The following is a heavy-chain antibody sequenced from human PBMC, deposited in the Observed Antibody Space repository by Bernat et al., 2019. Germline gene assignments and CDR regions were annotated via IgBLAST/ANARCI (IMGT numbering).Heavy chain of an antibody. J-gene: IGHJ4*02. V-gene: IGHV3-23*01. CDR3: AKRPDVFGVITPNDY. CDR1: GFTFSSYA. D-gene: IGHD3-16*01. Sequence: EVQLLESGGGLVQPGGSLRLSCAASGFTFSSYAMTWVRQAPGKGLECVSSISGSGGNTYYADSMKGRFTISRDNSKNTLYLQMNSLRAEDTAVYYCAKRPDVFGVITPNDYWGQGTLVTVSS. CDR2: ISGSGGNT.